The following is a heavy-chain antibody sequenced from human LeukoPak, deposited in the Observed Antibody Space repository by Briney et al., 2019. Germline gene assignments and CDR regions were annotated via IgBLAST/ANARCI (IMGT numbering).Heavy chain of an antibody. CDR2: ISANNGHT. CDR3: ARNRDVWGTYRYDDAFDI. CDR1: GYTFTRYG. J-gene: IGHJ3*02. D-gene: IGHD3-16*02. Sequence: ASVKVSCKASGYTFTRYGISWVRQAPGQGLEWMGWISANNGHTNHAQRFQGRVTMTTDTSTSTAYVELRSLRSDDTAVYYCARNRDVWGTYRYDDAFDIWGQGTMVTVSS. V-gene: IGHV1-18*01.